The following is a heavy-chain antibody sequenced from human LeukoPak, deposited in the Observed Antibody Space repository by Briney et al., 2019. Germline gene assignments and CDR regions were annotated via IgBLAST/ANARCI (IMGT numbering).Heavy chain of an antibody. Sequence: GGSLRLSCAASGFTFSSYSMNWVRQAPGKGLEWVANIKQDGSEKYYVDSVKGRFTISRDNAKNSLYLQMNSLRAEDTAVYYCARVVYYDSSGQPDYWGQGTLVAVSS. V-gene: IGHV3-7*01. J-gene: IGHJ4*02. CDR2: IKQDGSEK. D-gene: IGHD3-22*01. CDR1: GFTFSSYS. CDR3: ARVVYYDSSGQPDY.